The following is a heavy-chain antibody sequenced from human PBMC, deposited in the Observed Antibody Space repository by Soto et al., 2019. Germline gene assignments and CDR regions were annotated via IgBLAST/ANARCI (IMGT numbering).Heavy chain of an antibody. Sequence: SVKVSCKASGGTFSSYAISWVRQAPGQGLEWMGGIIPIFGTANYAQKFQGRVTITADESTSTAYMELSSLRSEDTAVYYCAGYCSGGSCYEIGYYYYGMDVWGQGTTVTVS. CDR1: GGTFSSYA. V-gene: IGHV1-69*13. CDR3: AGYCSGGSCYEIGYYYYGMDV. J-gene: IGHJ6*02. D-gene: IGHD2-15*01. CDR2: IIPIFGTA.